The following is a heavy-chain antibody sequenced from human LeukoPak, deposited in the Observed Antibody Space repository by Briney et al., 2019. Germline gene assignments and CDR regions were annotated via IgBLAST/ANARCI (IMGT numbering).Heavy chain of an antibody. CDR1: GGTFSSYA. V-gene: IGHV1-69*01. CDR2: IIPIFGTA. D-gene: IGHD1-26*01. CDR3: ARGTLVGATLGGNDY. Sequence: SVKVSCKASGGTFSSYAISWVRQAPGQGLEWMGGIIPIFGTANYAQKFQGRVTINADESTSTAYMELSSLRSEDTAVYYCARGTLVGATLGGNDYWGEGTLVSVSS. J-gene: IGHJ4*02.